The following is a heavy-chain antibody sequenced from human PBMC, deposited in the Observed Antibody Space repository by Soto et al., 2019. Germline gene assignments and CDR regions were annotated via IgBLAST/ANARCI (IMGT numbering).Heavy chain of an antibody. CDR1: GFTFSSHW. J-gene: IGHJ4*02. CDR2: INSDGRST. D-gene: IGHD3-9*01. CDR3: ARDSSWTGYSAQFDS. Sequence: EVQLVESGGGLVQPGGSLRLSCAASGFTFSSHWMHWVRHAPWKGLVWVSRINSDGRSTTNADSVKGRFTISRDNARNTLYLQMNSLRAEDTAVYYCARDSSWTGYSAQFDSWGQGTLVTVAS. V-gene: IGHV3-74*01.